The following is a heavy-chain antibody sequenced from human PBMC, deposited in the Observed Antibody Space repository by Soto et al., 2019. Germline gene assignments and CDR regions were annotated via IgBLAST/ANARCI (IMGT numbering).Heavy chain of an antibody. J-gene: IGHJ4*02. CDR2: ISGSGGST. Sequence: GGSLRLSCAASGFTFSSYAMSWVRQAPWKGLEWVSAISGSGGSTYYADSVKGRFTISRDNSKNTLYLQMNSLRAEDTAVYYCARRGSGSYYDYWGQGTLVTVSS. CDR3: ARRGSGSYYDY. CDR1: GFTFSSYA. V-gene: IGHV3-23*01. D-gene: IGHD1-26*01.